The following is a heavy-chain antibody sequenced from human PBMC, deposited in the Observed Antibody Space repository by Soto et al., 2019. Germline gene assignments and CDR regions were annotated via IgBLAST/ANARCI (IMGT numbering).Heavy chain of an antibody. CDR2: ISAYNGNT. V-gene: IGHV1-18*01. J-gene: IGHJ5*02. Sequence: QVQLVQSGAEVKKPGASVKVSCKASGYTFTSYGIIWVRQAPGQGLEWRGWISAYNGNTNYAQKLQGRVTMPTDTSTSKEYMELRSMRYDDTDVYYCARLHCISTSCSAWFDPWGQGTLVTVSS. CDR1: GYTFTSYG. D-gene: IGHD2-2*01. CDR3: ARLHCISTSCSAWFDP.